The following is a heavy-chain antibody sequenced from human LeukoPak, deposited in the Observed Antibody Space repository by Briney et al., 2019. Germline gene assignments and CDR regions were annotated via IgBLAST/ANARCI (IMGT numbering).Heavy chain of an antibody. V-gene: IGHV3-20*01. J-gene: IGHJ4*02. CDR2: LNWDGGTT. Sequence: PGGSLRLSCAASGFTFGDYGMSWVRQAPGKGLEWVSGLNWDGGTTGHADSVKGRFTISRDNAKNSLYLQMNSLYYCARAQTYGDYRLLLDYWGQGTLVTVSS. CDR1: GFTFGDYG. CDR3: DYRLLLDY. D-gene: IGHD4-17*01.